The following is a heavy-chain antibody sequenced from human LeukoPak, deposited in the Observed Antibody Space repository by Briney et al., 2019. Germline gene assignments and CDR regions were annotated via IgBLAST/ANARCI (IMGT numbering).Heavy chain of an antibody. D-gene: IGHD3-3*01. V-gene: IGHV1-18*01. J-gene: IGHJ4*02. CDR1: GYTFTSYG. Sequence: ASVKVSCKASGYTFTSYGISWVRQAPGQGLEWMGWISAYNGNTNYAQKLQGRVTITTDTSTSTAYMELRSLRSDDTAVYYCARDPGWYYDFWSGYYTGFDYWGQGTLVTVSS. CDR2: ISAYNGNT. CDR3: ARDPGWYYDFWSGYYTGFDY.